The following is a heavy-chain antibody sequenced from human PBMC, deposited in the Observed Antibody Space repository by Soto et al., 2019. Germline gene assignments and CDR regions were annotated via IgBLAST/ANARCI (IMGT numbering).Heavy chain of an antibody. Sequence: SETMSLTCSVYGGSFSGYYWSWIRQPPGKGLEWIGEINHSGSTNYNPSLKSRVTISVDTSKNQFSLKLSSVTAADTAVYYCARHATDYDFWSGYYRSWFEPWGQGTLVTVSS. CDR1: GGSFSGYY. CDR2: INHSGST. CDR3: ARHATDYDFWSGYYRSWFEP. V-gene: IGHV4-34*01. J-gene: IGHJ5*02. D-gene: IGHD3-3*01.